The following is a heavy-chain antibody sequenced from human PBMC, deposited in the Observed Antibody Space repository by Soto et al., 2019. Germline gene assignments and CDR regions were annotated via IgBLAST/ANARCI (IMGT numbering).Heavy chain of an antibody. CDR2: IYYSGVT. Sequence: SETLSLTCTVSGGSVRSGNHYWNWIRQPPGRGLEWLGYIYYSGVTNYNPSLKSRVTMSVDTSKNQFSLKLTSLTAADTAVYYCARRPRTTVTAYFDYWGQGTLVTVSS. V-gene: IGHV4-61*01. J-gene: IGHJ4*02. CDR1: GGSVRSGNHY. CDR3: ARRPRTTVTAYFDY. D-gene: IGHD4-17*01.